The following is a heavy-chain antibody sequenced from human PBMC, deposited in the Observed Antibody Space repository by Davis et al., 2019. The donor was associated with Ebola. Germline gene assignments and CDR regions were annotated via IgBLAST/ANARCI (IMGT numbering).Heavy chain of an antibody. CDR2: INHYSGVT. J-gene: IGHJ4*02. Sequence: ASVKVSCKASGYTFTAYYTHWVRQAPGQGLEWMGWINHYSGVTRYAQKYEGRVTMTRDTSIRTAYMELSRLRSDDTAVYFCARVLLSGFDLDYWGQGTLVTVSA. CDR3: ARVLLSGFDLDY. D-gene: IGHD5-12*01. CDR1: GYTFTAYY. V-gene: IGHV1-2*02.